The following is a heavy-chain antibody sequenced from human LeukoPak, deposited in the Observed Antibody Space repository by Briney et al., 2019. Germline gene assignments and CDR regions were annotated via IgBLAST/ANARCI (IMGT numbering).Heavy chain of an antibody. J-gene: IGHJ4*02. V-gene: IGHV3-23*01. Sequence: GGSLRLSCAATGFTFGSYAMSWVRQAPGKGLEWVSGISGGGVSTYYADSVKGRFTISRDNTKNTLYLQMNSLRAEDTAVYYCAKARSGWYYFDCWGQGTLVTVSS. CDR3: AKARSGWYYFDC. D-gene: IGHD6-19*01. CDR2: ISGGGVST. CDR1: GFTFGSYA.